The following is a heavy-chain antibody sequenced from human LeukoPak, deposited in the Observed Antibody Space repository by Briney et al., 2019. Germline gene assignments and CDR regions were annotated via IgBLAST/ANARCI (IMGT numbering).Heavy chain of an antibody. CDR3: ASRYFCSSTSCYTFDY. CDR2: INHSGST. V-gene: IGHV4-34*01. J-gene: IGHJ4*02. CDR1: GEPFNGCY. D-gene: IGHD2-2*02. Sequence: SETLSLTCAVYGEPFNGCYWNWIRQSPGKGPEWIGEINHSGSTNYNPSLKSRVTISVDTSKNQFSLKLNSVTAADTAVYYCASRYFCSSTSCYTFDYWGQGTLVTVSS.